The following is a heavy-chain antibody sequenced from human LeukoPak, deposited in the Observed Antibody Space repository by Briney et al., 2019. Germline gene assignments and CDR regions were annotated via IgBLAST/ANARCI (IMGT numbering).Heavy chain of an antibody. CDR1: GFTFSTFN. D-gene: IGHD2-15*01. V-gene: IGHV3-21*01. J-gene: IGHJ4*02. CDR3: ARLYCSGGSCYSDY. Sequence: GGSLRLSCVASGFTFSTFNMNWVRQAPGRGLDWVSSISTSGFMYYADSVKGRLTISRDNAKNSLYLQMSSLRAEDTAMYYCARLYCSGGSCYSDYWGQGTLATVSS. CDR2: ISTSGFM.